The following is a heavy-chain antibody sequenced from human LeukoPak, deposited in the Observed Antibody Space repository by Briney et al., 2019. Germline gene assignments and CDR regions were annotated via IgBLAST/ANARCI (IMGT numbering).Heavy chain of an antibody. D-gene: IGHD3-3*01. Sequence: TGGSLRLSCAASGFDFSSNWMHWVRYAPEQGLVWVSRIKGDGISTNYADSVKGRFTISRDIAKNTLYLQMNSLRAEDTGVYYCAKDHYWSIDYWGRGTLVTVSS. CDR3: AKDHYWSIDY. CDR1: GFDFSSNW. CDR2: IKGDGIST. J-gene: IGHJ4*02. V-gene: IGHV3-74*01.